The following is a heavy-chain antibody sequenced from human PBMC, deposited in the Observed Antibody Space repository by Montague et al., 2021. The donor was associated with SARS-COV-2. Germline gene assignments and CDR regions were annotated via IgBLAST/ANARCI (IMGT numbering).Heavy chain of an antibody. Sequence: SETLSLTCSVPGGSISSSSHYWAWIRQPPGRRPEWIGTIYYSGATLYHPSLKSRITMSVDTSDNQFSLQLNSVSATDTAIYYCARAQMAVTEYYPDYWGQGILVTVSS. J-gene: IGHJ4*02. CDR3: ARAQMAVTEYYPDY. D-gene: IGHD2/OR15-2a*01. CDR1: GGSISSSSHY. V-gene: IGHV4-39*01. CDR2: IYYSGAT.